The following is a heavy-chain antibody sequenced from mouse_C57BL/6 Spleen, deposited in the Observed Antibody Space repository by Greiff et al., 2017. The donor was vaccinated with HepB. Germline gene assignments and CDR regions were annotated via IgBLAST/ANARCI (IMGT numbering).Heavy chain of an antibody. CDR1: GYAFSSYW. CDR2: IYPGDGDT. Sequence: VQLQESGAELVKPGASVKISCKASGYAFSSYWMNWVKQRPGKGLEWIVQIYPGDGDTNYNGKFKGKATLTADKSSSTAYMQLSSLTSEDSAVYFCARWDYGGYYAMDYWGQGTSVTVSS. D-gene: IGHD1-1*01. CDR3: ARWDYGGYYAMDY. V-gene: IGHV1-80*01. J-gene: IGHJ4*01.